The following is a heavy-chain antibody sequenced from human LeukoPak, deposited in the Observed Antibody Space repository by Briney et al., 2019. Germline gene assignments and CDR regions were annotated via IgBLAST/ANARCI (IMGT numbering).Heavy chain of an antibody. CDR3: ARVSLLLRDHVRSYYFDY. CDR2: INHSGST. CDR1: GGSFSGYY. J-gene: IGHJ4*02. Sequence: PSETLSLTCAVYGGSFSGYYWSWIRQPPGKGLEWIGEINHSGSTNYNPSLKSRVTISVDTSKNQFSLKLSSVTAADTAVYYCARVSLLLRDHVRSYYFDYWGQGTLVTVSS. V-gene: IGHV4-34*01. D-gene: IGHD2-15*01.